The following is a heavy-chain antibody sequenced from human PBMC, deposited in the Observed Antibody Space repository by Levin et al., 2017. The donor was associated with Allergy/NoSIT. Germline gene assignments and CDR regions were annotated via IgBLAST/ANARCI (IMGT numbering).Heavy chain of an antibody. D-gene: IGHD4-17*01. J-gene: IGHJ3*02. CDR2: MSFDGSIK. V-gene: IGHV3-30-3*01. CDR3: ARADYGDYVPSVAFDI. Sequence: GESLKISCAASGFSFSNYAMHWVRQAPGKGLEWVAVMSFDGSIKYYADSVKGRFTISRDNSKSTLHLQINSLRAEDTAVYFCARADYGDYVPSVAFDIWGQGTKVTVSS. CDR1: GFSFSNYA.